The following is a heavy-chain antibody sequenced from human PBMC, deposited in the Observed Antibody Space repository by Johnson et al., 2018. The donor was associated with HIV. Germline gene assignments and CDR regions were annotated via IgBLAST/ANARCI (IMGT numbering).Heavy chain of an antibody. D-gene: IGHD3-3*01. CDR1: GFTFSDYG. V-gene: IGHV3-30*18. J-gene: IGHJ3*02. Sequence: QVQLVESGGGVVQPGRSLRLSCAVSGFTFSDYGMHWVRQAPGKGLEWVAVISYDGRYKYYADSVKGRFTISRDNAKNSLYLQLNSLRAEDTAVYYCAKDGYYDFWSGYHGADAFDIWGQGTMVTVSS. CDR3: AKDGYYDFWSGYHGADAFDI. CDR2: ISYDGRYK.